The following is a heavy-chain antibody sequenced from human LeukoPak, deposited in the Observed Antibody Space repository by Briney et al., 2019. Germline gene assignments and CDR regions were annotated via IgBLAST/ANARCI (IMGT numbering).Heavy chain of an antibody. Sequence: SETLSLTCTVSGGSISSSSYYWGWIRQPPGKGLEWIGSIYYSGSTNYNPSLKSRVTISVDTSKNQFSLKLSSVTAADTAVYYCARHRRGYDYALFDYWGQGTLVTVSS. J-gene: IGHJ4*02. V-gene: IGHV4-39*01. CDR3: ARHRRGYDYALFDY. D-gene: IGHD5-12*01. CDR2: IYYSGST. CDR1: GGSISSSSYY.